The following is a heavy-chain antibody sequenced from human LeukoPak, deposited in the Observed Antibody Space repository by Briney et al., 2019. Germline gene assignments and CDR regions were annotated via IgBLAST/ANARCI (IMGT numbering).Heavy chain of an antibody. CDR1: GDSIRDYY. Sequence: SETLSLTCTVSGDSIRDYYWSWIRQPPGKGLEWIGEIYHRGSPNYNPSLKSRVTFSLDKSKNQFSLNLSAMTAADTAVYYCARRDYYDSTNYFDVWGRGTLVTVSS. CDR3: ARRDYYDSTNYFDV. CDR2: IYHRGSP. D-gene: IGHD3-22*01. V-gene: IGHV4-59*12. J-gene: IGHJ2*01.